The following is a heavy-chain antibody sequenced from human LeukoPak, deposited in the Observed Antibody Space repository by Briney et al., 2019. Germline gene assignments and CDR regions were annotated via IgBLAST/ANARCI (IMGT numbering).Heavy chain of an antibody. D-gene: IGHD6-19*01. J-gene: IGHJ4*02. CDR2: INPSGGST. CDR1: GYTFTSYY. Sequence: GASVKVSCKASGYTFTSYYMHWVRQAPGQGLEWMGIINPSGGSTSYAQKFQGRVTMTRDTSTSTVYMELSSLGSEDTAVYYCARDPVPADSGWYLHFDYWGQGTLVTVSS. V-gene: IGHV1-46*01. CDR3: ARDPVPADSGWYLHFDY.